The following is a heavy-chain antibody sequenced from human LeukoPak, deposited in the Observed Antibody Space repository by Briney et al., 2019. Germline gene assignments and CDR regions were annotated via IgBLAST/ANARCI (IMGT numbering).Heavy chain of an antibody. CDR3: ARDERTGTTWDAFDI. CDR2: ISYDGSNK. J-gene: IGHJ3*02. D-gene: IGHD1-7*01. Sequence: GGSLRLSCAASGFTFSSYGMHWVRQAPGKGLEWVAVISYDGSNKYYADSVKGRFTISRDNSKNTLYLQMNSLRAEDTAVYYCARDERTGTTWDAFDIWGQGTMVTVSS. V-gene: IGHV3-30*03. CDR1: GFTFSSYG.